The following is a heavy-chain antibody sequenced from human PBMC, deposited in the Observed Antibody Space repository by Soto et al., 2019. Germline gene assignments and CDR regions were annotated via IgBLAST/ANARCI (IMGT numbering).Heavy chain of an antibody. CDR1: GGTFSNDA. CDR2: IIPIYGVT. J-gene: IGHJ6*02. Sequence: QVQLVQSGPEVKKPGSSVKVYCKASGGTFSNDAISWVRQAPGQGLEWMGGIIPIYGVTNSAQKFQGRVNITAHGSTNTAYMELSSLILEDTAVYYCARVGLTVNGMEVWGQGTKVTVSS. V-gene: IGHV1-69*01. CDR3: ARVGLTVNGMEV.